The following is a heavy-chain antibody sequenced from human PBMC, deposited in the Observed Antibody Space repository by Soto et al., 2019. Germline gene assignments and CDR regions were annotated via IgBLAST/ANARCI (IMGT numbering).Heavy chain of an antibody. CDR2: ISYDGSNK. V-gene: IGHV3-30*18. J-gene: IGHJ4*02. CDR3: AKDPVPWITMVRGVIITLPDY. CDR1: GFTFSSYG. Sequence: PGGSQRLSCTSSGFTFSSYGMHWVRQAPGKGLEWVAVISYDGSNKYYADSVKGRFTISRDNSKNTLYLQMNSLRAEDTAVYYCAKDPVPWITMVRGVIITLPDYWGQGTLVTVSS. D-gene: IGHD3-10*01.